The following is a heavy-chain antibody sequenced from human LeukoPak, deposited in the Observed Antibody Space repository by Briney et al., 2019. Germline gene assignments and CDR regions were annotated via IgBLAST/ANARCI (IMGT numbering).Heavy chain of an antibody. CDR2: INHSGST. V-gene: IGHV4-34*01. CDR1: GGSFSGYY. CDR3: ARGDDYGDYWYFDL. D-gene: IGHD4-17*01. J-gene: IGHJ2*01. Sequence: PSETLSLTCAVYGGSFSGYYWSWIRQPPGKGLEWIGEINHSGSTNYNPSLKSRVTISVDMSKNQFSLKLSSVTAADTAVYYCARGDDYGDYWYFDLWGRGTLVTVSS.